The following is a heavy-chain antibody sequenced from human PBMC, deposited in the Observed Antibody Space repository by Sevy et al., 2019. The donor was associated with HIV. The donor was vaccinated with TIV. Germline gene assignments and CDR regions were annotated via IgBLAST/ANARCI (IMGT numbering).Heavy chain of an antibody. D-gene: IGHD3-16*01. Sequence: GESLKISCKGSGYSFTSYWIGWVRQMPGKGLEWMGIIYPGDSDTRYSPSFQGQVTISADKSISTAYLQWSSLKASDTAMYYCARFPYLNYVWGSLGNWGQGTLVTVSS. CDR2: IYPGDSDT. V-gene: IGHV5-51*01. J-gene: IGHJ4*02. CDR1: GYSFTSYW. CDR3: ARFPYLNYVWGSLGN.